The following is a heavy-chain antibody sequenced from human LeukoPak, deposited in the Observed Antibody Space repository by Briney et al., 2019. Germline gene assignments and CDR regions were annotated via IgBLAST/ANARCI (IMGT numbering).Heavy chain of an antibody. CDR2: MNPNSGNT. J-gene: IGHJ6*03. Sequence: ASVKASCKXSGYTFTSYDINWVRQTTGQGLEWMGWMNPNSGNTGYSQKFQGRVTMTRNTSISTAYMELSSLRSEDTAVYYCARGRRIAATISYYYYMDVWGKGTTVTVSS. CDR1: GYTFTSYD. D-gene: IGHD5-12*01. V-gene: IGHV1-8*01. CDR3: ARGRRIAATISYYYYMDV.